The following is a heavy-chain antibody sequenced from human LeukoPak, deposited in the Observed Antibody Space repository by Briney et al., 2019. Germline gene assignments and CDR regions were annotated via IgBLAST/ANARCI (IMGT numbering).Heavy chain of an antibody. CDR3: AKDGGLWVSAHWGDS. CDR1: GFTFSSYA. J-gene: IGHJ4*02. V-gene: IGHV3-23*01. D-gene: IGHD7-27*01. Sequence: AGGSLRLSCAASGFTFSSYAMSWVRQAPGKGLEWVSSIGASSGNTYYADSVKGRFTVSRDNSKNTLFLQMNSLRAEDTAVYYCAKDGGLWVSAHWGDSWGRGTLVTVSS. CDR2: IGASSGNT.